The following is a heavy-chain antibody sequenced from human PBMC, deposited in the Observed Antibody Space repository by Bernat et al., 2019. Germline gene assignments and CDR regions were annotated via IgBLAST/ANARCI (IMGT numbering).Heavy chain of an antibody. CDR3: AKDGVGTQISDALDI. CDR1: GFTISSYG. CDR2: ISYDGSNR. D-gene: IGHD4-23*01. Sequence: QVQLVESGGGVVQPGRSLRLSCAASGFTISSYGMHWVRQAPGKGLEWVAVISYDGSNRYYVDSVKGRFTISRENSKNTLYVEMNSLRAEDTAVYYCAKDGVGTQISDALDIWGQGTMVTVSS. J-gene: IGHJ3*02. V-gene: IGHV3-30*18.